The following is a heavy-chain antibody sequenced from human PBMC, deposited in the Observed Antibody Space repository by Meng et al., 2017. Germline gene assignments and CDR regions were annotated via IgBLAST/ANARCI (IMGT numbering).Heavy chain of an antibody. D-gene: IGHD6-13*01. CDR3: ARDEDISAAGKLFGDY. CDR1: GYNFPDYY. J-gene: IGHJ4*02. V-gene: IGHV1-2*06. CDR2: IDPKNGDT. Sequence: QVELGRSGVRVKKPGASVNVSCKPSGYNFPDYYIHWVRQAPGQGLEWMGRIDPKNGDTHYAQKFQGRVTMTGDTSISTAYMDLSGLRSDDTAVYYCARDEDISAAGKLFGDYWGQGTLVTVSS.